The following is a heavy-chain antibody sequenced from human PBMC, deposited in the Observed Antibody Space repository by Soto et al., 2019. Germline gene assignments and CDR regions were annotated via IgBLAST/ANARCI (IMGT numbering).Heavy chain of an antibody. V-gene: IGHV3-30-3*01. CDR1: GFTFSSYA. D-gene: IGHD2-15*01. CDR2: ISYDGSNK. CDR3: ARELVVVAATGDAFDI. J-gene: IGHJ3*02. Sequence: QVQLVESRGGVVQPGRSLRLSCAASGFTFSSYAMHWVRQAPGKGLEWVAVISYDGSNKYYADSVKGRFTISRDNSKNTLYLQMNSLRAEDTAVYYCARELVVVAATGDAFDIWGQGTMVTVSS.